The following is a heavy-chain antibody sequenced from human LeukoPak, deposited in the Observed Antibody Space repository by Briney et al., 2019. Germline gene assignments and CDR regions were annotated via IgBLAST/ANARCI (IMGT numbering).Heavy chain of an antibody. V-gene: IGHV4-39*07. J-gene: IGHJ6*03. CDR1: GGSISSSSYY. CDR2: IYYSGST. CDR3: ARGVVVPAAIAAGYYYYMDV. Sequence: SETLSLTCTVSGGSISSSSYYWGWIRQPPGKGLEWIGSIYYSGSTYYNPSLKSRVTISVDTSKNQFSLKLSSVTAADTAVYYCARGVVVPAAIAAGYYYYMDVWGKGTTVTVSS. D-gene: IGHD2-2*02.